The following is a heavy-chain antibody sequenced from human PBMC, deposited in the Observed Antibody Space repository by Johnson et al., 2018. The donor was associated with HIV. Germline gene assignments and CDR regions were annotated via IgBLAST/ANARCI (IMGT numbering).Heavy chain of an antibody. CDR1: GFTFSSYG. Sequence: QVQLVESGGGVVQPGTSLRLSCAASGFTFSSYGMHWVRQAPGKGLEWVAFIQNNIKDKFYADSVKGRFTISRDNSKNTLYLQLNSLRADDTALYYCARELGIQSFDLWGQGTMVTVSS. V-gene: IGHV3-30*03. CDR3: ARELGIQSFDL. J-gene: IGHJ3*01. CDR2: IQNNIKDK. D-gene: IGHD7-27*01.